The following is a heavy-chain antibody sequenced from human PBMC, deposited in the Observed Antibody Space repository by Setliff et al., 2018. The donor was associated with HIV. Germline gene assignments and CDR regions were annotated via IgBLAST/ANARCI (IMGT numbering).Heavy chain of an antibody. CDR2: IYTSGST. J-gene: IGHJ4*02. CDR3: AMVIGWNDAGDY. Sequence: ASETLSLTCTVSGGSISSGVFYWTWIRQHPGKGLGWIGRIYTSGSTKYNPSFESRVTLSVDTSKNQVSLKVNYVTAADTALYFCAMVIGWNDAGDYWGRGTLVTVSS. V-gene: IGHV4-61*02. D-gene: IGHD1-1*01. CDR1: GGSISSGVFY.